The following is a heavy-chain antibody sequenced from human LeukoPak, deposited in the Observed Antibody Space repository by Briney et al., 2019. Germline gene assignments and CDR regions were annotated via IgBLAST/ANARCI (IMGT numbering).Heavy chain of an antibody. V-gene: IGHV1-69*01. CDR3: ARDAVGATLSYYFDY. CDR2: IIPIFGTA. D-gene: IGHD1-26*01. Sequence: ASVKVSCKASGGTFSSYAISWVRQAPGQGLEWMGGIIPIFGTANYAQKFQGRVTITADESTSTAYMELSSLRSEDTAVYYCARDAVGATLSYYFDYWGQGTLVTVSS. J-gene: IGHJ4*02. CDR1: GGTFSSYA.